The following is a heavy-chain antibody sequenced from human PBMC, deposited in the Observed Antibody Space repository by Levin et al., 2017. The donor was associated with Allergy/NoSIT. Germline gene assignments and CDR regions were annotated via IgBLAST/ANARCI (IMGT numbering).Heavy chain of an antibody. CDR1: GFTFDTSG. D-gene: IGHD2-21*01. CDR3: AKRLAPAYFDY. V-gene: IGHV3-33*06. Sequence: GGSLRLSCTASGFTFDTSGMQWVRQAPGKGLEWVATIWYDGSHTYYGDSVEGRFTVSRDNSKNTVYLHMTNLGAEDTAVYYCAKRLAPAYFDYWGRGILVTVSS. J-gene: IGHJ4*02. CDR2: IWYDGSHT.